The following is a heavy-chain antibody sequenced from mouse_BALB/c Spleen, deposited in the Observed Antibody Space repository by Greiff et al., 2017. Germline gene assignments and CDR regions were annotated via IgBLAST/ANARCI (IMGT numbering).Heavy chain of an antibody. J-gene: IGHJ3*01. CDR2: IYPGDGDT. CDR3: ARGDYGSSYEFAY. Sequence: LVESGAELVRPGSSVKISCKASGYAFSSYWMNWVKQRPGQGLEWIGQIYPGDGDTNYNGKFKGKATLTADKSSSTAYMQLSSLTSEDSAVYFCARGDYGSSYEFAYWGQGTLVTVSA. CDR1: GYAFSSYW. V-gene: IGHV1-80*01. D-gene: IGHD1-1*01.